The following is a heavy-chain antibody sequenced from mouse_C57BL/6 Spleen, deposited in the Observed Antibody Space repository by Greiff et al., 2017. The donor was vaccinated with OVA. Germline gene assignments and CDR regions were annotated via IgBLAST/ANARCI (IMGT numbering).Heavy chain of an antibody. Sequence: DVMLVESGGGLVKPGGSLKLSCAASGFTFSSYAMTWVRQTPEKRLEWVATISAGGGYTYYPDNVKGRFTISRDKAKNNLYLQMSHLKSEDTAMYYCERDIPDYWGQGTTLTVSS. CDR2: ISAGGGYT. V-gene: IGHV5-4*03. J-gene: IGHJ2*01. CDR1: GFTFSSYA. CDR3: ERDIPDY. D-gene: IGHD3-3*01.